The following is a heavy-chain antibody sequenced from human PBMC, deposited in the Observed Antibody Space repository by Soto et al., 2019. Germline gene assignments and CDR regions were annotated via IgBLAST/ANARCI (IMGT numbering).Heavy chain of an antibody. Sequence: GGSLRLSCAASGFTFSSYGMHWVRQAPGKGLEWVAVISYDGSNKYYADSVKGRFTISRDNSKNTLYLQMNSLRAEDTAVYYCAKVSGGSSRPATYGMDVWGQGTTVTVSS. V-gene: IGHV3-30*18. D-gene: IGHD1-26*01. CDR2: ISYDGSNK. CDR1: GFTFSSYG. CDR3: AKVSGGSSRPATYGMDV. J-gene: IGHJ6*02.